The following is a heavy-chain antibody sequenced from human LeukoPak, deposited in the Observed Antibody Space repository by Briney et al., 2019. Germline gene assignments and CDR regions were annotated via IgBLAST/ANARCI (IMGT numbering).Heavy chain of an antibody. J-gene: IGHJ4*02. CDR2: IKQDGSVE. CDR3: ARQPTYEAYFDF. V-gene: IGHV3-7*01. CDR1: GFTFENYW. D-gene: IGHD3-16*01. Sequence: GGSLRLSCAASGFTFENYWMNWVRQAPGKGPEWVANIKQDGSVEHYLDSVKGRFTISRDNAKNSLTLQMNSLRAEDTAVYFCARQPTYEAYFDFWGQGTLVTVSS.